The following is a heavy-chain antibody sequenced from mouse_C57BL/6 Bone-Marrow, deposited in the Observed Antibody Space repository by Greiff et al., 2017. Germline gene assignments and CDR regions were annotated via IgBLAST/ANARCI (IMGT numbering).Heavy chain of an antibody. Sequence: QVQLKQPGAELVRPGSSVKLSCKASGYTFTSYWMDWVKQRPGQGLEWIGNIYPSDSETHYNQKFKDKATLTVDKYSSTAYMQLSSLTSEDSAVYYCARHHYGSSMDYWGQGTSVTVSA. CDR2: IYPSDSET. CDR1: GYTFTSYW. CDR3: ARHHYGSSMDY. J-gene: IGHJ4*01. D-gene: IGHD1-1*01. V-gene: IGHV1-61*01.